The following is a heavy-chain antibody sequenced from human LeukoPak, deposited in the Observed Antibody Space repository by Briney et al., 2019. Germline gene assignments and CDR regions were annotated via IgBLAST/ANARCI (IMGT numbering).Heavy chain of an antibody. D-gene: IGHD3-10*01. CDR2: ISAYNGNT. CDR1: DYTFTSYG. V-gene: IGHV1-18*01. CDR3: ARNGELGSGYYYYYMDV. Sequence: ASVKVSCKASDYTFTSYGISWVRQAPGQGLEWMEWISAYNGNTNYAQKFQGRVTMTRDTSISTAYMELSRLRSDDTAVYYCARNGELGSGYYYYYMDVWGKGTTVTVSS. J-gene: IGHJ6*03.